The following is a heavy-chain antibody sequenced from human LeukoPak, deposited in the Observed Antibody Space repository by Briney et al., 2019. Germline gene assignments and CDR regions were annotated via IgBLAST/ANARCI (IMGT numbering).Heavy chain of an antibody. V-gene: IGHV3-33*01. CDR2: IWYDGSNK. CDR1: GFTFSSYG. J-gene: IGHJ4*02. CDR3: ARDSFAYGDYAFDY. D-gene: IGHD4-17*01. Sequence: GGSLRLSCAASGFTFSSYGMHWVRQAPGKGLEWVAVIWYDGSNKYYADSVKGRFTISRDNSKNTLYLQMNSLRAEGTAVYYCARDSFAYGDYAFDYWGQGTLVTVSS.